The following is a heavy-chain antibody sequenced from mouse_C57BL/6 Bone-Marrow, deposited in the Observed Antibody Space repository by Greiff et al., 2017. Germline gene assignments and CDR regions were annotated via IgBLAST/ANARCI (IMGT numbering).Heavy chain of an antibody. CDR3: SRGYDYDYAMDY. CDR2: INPNYGTT. CDR1: GYSFTDYN. V-gene: IGHV1-39*01. Sequence: VQLQQSGPELVKPGASVKISCKASGYSFTDYNMNWVKQSNGKSLEWIGVINPNYGTTSYNQKFKGKATLTVDQSSSTANMHLNSLTSEDSAVYYCSRGYDYDYAMDYWGQGTSVTVSS. J-gene: IGHJ4*01. D-gene: IGHD2-4*01.